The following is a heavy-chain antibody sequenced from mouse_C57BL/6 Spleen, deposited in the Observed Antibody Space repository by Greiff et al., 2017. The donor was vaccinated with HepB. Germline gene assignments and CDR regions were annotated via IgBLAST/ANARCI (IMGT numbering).Heavy chain of an antibody. D-gene: IGHD1-1*01. CDR1: GYTFTSYG. Sequence: VQLQQSGAELARPGASVKLSCKASGYTFTSYGISWVKQRTGQGLEWIGEIYPRSGNTYYNEKFKGKATLTADKSSSTAYMELRSLTSEDSAVYFCARSWDYYGSSYGYFDVWGTGTTVTVSS. V-gene: IGHV1-81*01. CDR2: IYPRSGNT. J-gene: IGHJ1*03. CDR3: ARSWDYYGSSYGYFDV.